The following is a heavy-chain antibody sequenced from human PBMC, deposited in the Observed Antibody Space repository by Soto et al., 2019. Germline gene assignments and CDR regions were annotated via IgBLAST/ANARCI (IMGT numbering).Heavy chain of an antibody. CDR1: GGSISSYY. V-gene: IGHV4-59*01. CDR2: IYYSGST. J-gene: IGHJ3*02. CDR3: ARAGSDTTPRTGAFDI. D-gene: IGHD3-10*01. Sequence: SETLSLTCTVSGGSISSYYWSWIRQPPGKGLEWIGYIYYSGSTNYNPSLKSRVTISVDTSKNQFSLKLSSVTAADTAVYYCARAGSDTTPRTGAFDIWGQGTMVTVSS.